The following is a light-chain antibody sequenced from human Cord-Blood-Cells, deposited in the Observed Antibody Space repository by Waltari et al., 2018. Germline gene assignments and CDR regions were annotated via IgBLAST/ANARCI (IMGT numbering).Light chain of an antibody. CDR3: NSRDSSGNHVV. J-gene: IGLJ2*01. V-gene: IGLV3-19*01. Sequence: SSELTQDPAVSVALGQTVRITCQGDSLRSYYASWYQQKPGQAPVLFIYGKNNRPSGIPDLFTGSNSRNTASLTITGAQAEDEADYYCNSRDSSGNHVVFGGGNKLTVL. CDR1: SLRSYY. CDR2: GKN.